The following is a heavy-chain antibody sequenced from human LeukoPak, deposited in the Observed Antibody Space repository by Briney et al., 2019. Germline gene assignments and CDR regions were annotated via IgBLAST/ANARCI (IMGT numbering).Heavy chain of an antibody. D-gene: IGHD3-22*01. CDR3: ARDDSSARANY. CDR1: GFTFSNYW. J-gene: IGHJ4*02. Sequence: GGSLRLSCAASGFTFSNYWMHWVRQAPGKGLGWVSLINSDGSSTVYADSLKGRFTISRDNAKNTLYLQMNSLRAEDTAVYYCARDDSSARANYWGQGALVTVSS. V-gene: IGHV3-74*01. CDR2: INSDGSST.